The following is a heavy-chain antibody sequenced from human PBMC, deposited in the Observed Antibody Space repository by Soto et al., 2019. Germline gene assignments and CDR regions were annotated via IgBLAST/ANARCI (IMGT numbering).Heavy chain of an antibody. CDR3: AQSTGY. CDR2: FDPVDGET. V-gene: IGHV1-24*01. Sequence: ASVKVSCKVSGYTLTELSMHWVRQAPGKGLEWMGGFDPVDGETIYAQKFQGRVTMTADKSTNTAYMELSSLRSEDTAVYYCAQSTGYWGQGTQVTVPQ. CDR1: GYTLTELS. J-gene: IGHJ4*02.